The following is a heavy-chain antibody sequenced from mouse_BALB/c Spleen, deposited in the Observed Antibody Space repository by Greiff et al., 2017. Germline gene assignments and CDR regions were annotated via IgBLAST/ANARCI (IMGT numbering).Heavy chain of an antibody. CDR1: GFTFSDYY. V-gene: IGHV5-4*02. CDR2: ISDGGSYT. J-gene: IGHJ4*01. CDR3: AREAMDY. Sequence: EVKLMESGGGLVKPGGSLKLSCAASGFTFSDYYMYWVRQTPEKRLEWVATISDGGSYTYYPDSVKGRFTISRDNAKNNLYLQMSSLKSEDTAMYYCAREAMDYWGQGTSVTVSS.